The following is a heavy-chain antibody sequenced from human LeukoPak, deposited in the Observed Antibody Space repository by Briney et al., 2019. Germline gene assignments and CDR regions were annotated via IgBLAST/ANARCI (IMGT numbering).Heavy chain of an antibody. Sequence: PGGSLRLPCAASGFTVSSSYMSWVRQAPGKGLEWVSVIYSGGFTYYADSVKGRFTISRDNSKNTLYLQMNSLRAEDTAVYYCAKTGNPATGDYWGQGTLVTVSS. J-gene: IGHJ4*02. CDR2: IYSGGFT. CDR3: AKTGNPATGDY. D-gene: IGHD1-1*01. V-gene: IGHV3-53*01. CDR1: GFTVSSSY.